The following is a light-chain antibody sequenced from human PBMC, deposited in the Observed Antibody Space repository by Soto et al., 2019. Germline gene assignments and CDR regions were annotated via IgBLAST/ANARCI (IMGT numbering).Light chain of an antibody. V-gene: IGLV3-21*04. CDR3: KVWDSSSDPRGV. J-gene: IGLJ1*01. CDR1: NIGSKS. Sequence: SYELTQPPSVSVAPGKTARITCGGNNIGSKSVHWYQQKPGQAPVLVIYYDSDRPSGIPERFSGSNSGNTATLTISRVEAGDDADYYCKVWDSSSDPRGVFGTGTKLTVL. CDR2: YDS.